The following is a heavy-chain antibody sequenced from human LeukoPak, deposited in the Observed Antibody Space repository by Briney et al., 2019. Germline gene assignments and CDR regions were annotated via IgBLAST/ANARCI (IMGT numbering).Heavy chain of an antibody. D-gene: IGHD3-22*01. J-gene: IGHJ4*02. V-gene: IGHV4-31*03. CDR1: GGSISSGGYY. CDR3: ARVDSSGGHFDY. CDR2: IYYSGST. Sequence: SETLSLTCTVSGGSISSGGYYWSWIRQHPGTGLEWIGYIYYSGSTYYNPSLKSRVTISVDTSKNQFSLKLSSVTAADTAVYYCARVDSSGGHFDYWGQGTLVTVSS.